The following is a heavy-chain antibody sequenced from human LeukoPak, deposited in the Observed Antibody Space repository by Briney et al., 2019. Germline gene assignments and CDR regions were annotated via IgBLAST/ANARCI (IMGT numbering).Heavy chain of an antibody. J-gene: IGHJ6*02. V-gene: IGHV4-59*01. D-gene: IGHD3-22*01. CDR2: IYYSGST. CDR3: ARERGYYSYYYGMDV. CDR1: GGSISSYY. Sequence: SETLSLTCTVSGGSISSYYWSWIRQPPGKGLEWIGYIYYSGSTNYNPSLKSRVTMSVDTSKNQFSLKLSSATAADTAVYYCARERGYYSYYYGMDVWGQGTTVTVSS.